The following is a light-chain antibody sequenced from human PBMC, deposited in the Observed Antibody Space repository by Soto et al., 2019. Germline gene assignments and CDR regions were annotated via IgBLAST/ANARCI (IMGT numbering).Light chain of an antibody. J-gene: IGKJ1*01. Sequence: IGLTHSPGTLSLSPGERATLSCRARQSISNSHLAWYQQKPGQAPRLFIYDASTRATGIPARFSGSGSGTEFTLTISSLQSEDFAVYYCQQFNNWPRTFGQGTKVDIK. V-gene: IGKV3-15*01. CDR3: QQFNNWPRT. CDR2: DAS. CDR1: QSISNSH.